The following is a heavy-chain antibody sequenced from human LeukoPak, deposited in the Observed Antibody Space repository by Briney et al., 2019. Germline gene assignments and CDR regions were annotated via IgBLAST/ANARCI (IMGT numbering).Heavy chain of an antibody. J-gene: IGHJ5*02. CDR1: GGSFIGYY. D-gene: IGHD3-10*01. V-gene: IGHV4-59*10. Sequence: SETLSLTCAVYGGSFIGYYWSWIRQPPGKGLEWIGRISGSGTITYNPALQSRLSISIDTSKNQFSLKLMSVTAADTAVYYCARDSGTTGEVKFDPWGQGTLVTVSS. CDR3: ARDSGTTGEVKFDP. CDR2: ISGSGTI.